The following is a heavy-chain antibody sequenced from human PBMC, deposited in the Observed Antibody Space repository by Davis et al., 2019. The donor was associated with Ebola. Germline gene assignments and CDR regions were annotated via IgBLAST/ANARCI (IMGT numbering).Heavy chain of an antibody. Sequence: GESLKISCAASGFTFSSYGMHWVRQAPGKGLEWVAVISYDGSNKYYADSVKGRFTISRDNSKNTLYLQMNSLRAEDTAVYYCARMYSSSRGYGMDVWGKGTTVTVSS. CDR1: GFTFSSYG. V-gene: IGHV3-30*03. CDR3: ARMYSSSRGYGMDV. J-gene: IGHJ6*04. CDR2: ISYDGSNK. D-gene: IGHD6-13*01.